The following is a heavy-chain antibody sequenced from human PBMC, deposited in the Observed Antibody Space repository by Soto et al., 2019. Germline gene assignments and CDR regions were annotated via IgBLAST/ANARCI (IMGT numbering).Heavy chain of an antibody. D-gene: IGHD3-22*01. J-gene: IGHJ3*02. CDR2: IYHSGST. CDR3: ARNYYDSSGYYYDAFDI. CDR1: GGSISSGGYS. Sequence: QLQLQESGSGLVKPSQTLSLTCAVSGGSISSGGYSWSWIRQPPGKGLEWIGYIYHSGSTYYNPSLKRRVTISVDRSKNQFSLKLSSVTAADTAVYYCARNYYDSSGYYYDAFDIWGQGTMVTVSS. V-gene: IGHV4-30-2*01.